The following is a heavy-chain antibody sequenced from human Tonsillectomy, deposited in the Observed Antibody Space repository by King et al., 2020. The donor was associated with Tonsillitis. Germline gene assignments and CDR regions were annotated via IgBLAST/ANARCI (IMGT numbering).Heavy chain of an antibody. CDR3: ARDSITFYYDSSGYYYDY. CDR2: ISAYNGNT. V-gene: IGHV1-18*01. J-gene: IGHJ4*02. D-gene: IGHD3-22*01. CDR1: GYTFTSYG. Sequence: VQLVESGAEVKKPGASVKVSCKASGYTFTSYGISWVRQAPGQGLEWMGWISAYNGNTNYAQKLQGRVTMTTDTSTSTAYMALRSLRSDDTAVYYCARDSITFYYDSSGYYYDYWGQGTLVTVSS.